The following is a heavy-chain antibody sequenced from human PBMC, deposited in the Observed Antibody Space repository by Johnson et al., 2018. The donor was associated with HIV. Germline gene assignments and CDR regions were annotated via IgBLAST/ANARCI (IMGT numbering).Heavy chain of an antibody. CDR1: GFTFSSYA. Sequence: QVQLVESGGGVVQPGRSLRLSCAASGFTFSSYAMHWVRQAPGKGLEWVAVISYDGSNKYYADSVKGRFTISGDNSKNTLYLQMNSLRAEDTAVYYCARERPADSSSSSHAFDIWGQGTMVTVSS. V-gene: IGHV3-30*04. CDR2: ISYDGSNK. J-gene: IGHJ3*02. D-gene: IGHD6-6*01. CDR3: ARERPADSSSSSHAFDI.